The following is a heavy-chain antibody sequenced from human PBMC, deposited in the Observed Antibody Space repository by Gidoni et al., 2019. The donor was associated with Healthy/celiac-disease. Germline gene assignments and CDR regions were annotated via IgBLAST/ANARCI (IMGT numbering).Heavy chain of an antibody. D-gene: IGHD2-8*01. CDR1: GGSINNYF. V-gene: IGHV4-59*01. J-gene: IGHJ3*02. Sequence: QVQLQESGPGLVKSSETLSLTCTVSGGSINNYFWNWIRQPPGKGLEWIGYISYSGSPNYNPSLKSRLSMSVDSSKNQFSLKLSSVTAADTAVYYCATNSMVTGGFDIWGQGTMVTVSS. CDR3: ATNSMVTGGFDI. CDR2: ISYSGSP.